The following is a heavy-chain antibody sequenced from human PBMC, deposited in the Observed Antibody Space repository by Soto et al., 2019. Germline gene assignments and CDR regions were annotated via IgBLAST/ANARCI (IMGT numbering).Heavy chain of an antibody. Sequence: SETLSLTCAVYGGSFSGYYWSWIRQPPGKGLEWIGEINHSGSTNYNPSLKSRVTISVDTSKNQFSLKLSSVTAADTAVYYCAGRREFRVNPIDYWGQGTLVTVSS. V-gene: IGHV4-34*01. D-gene: IGHD3-10*01. CDR3: AGRREFRVNPIDY. CDR1: GGSFSGYY. J-gene: IGHJ4*02. CDR2: INHSGST.